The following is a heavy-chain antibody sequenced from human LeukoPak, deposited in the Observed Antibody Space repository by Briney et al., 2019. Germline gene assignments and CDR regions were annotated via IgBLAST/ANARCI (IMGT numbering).Heavy chain of an antibody. CDR3: ARWGGFYYDSSGYD. CDR1: GGSFSGYY. D-gene: IGHD3-22*01. V-gene: IGHV4-34*01. CDR2: INRTGSA. J-gene: IGHJ4*02. Sequence: PSETLSLTCAVYGGSFSGYYWSWIRQPPGRGLEWIGEINRTGSANYNPSLKSRVTVSVDTSKNQFSLKLSSVTAADTAVYYCARWGGFYYDSSGYDWGQGTLVTVSS.